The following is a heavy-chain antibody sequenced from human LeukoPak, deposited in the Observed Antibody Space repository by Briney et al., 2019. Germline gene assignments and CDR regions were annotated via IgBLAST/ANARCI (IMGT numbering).Heavy chain of an antibody. CDR2: ISGSGDST. CDR1: GFTFSTYA. J-gene: IGHJ4*02. V-gene: IGHV3-23*01. CDR3: AKWKGIAEMPFDY. D-gene: IGHD6-13*01. Sequence: GGSLRLSCAASGFTFSTYAMSWVRQAPGKGLEWVSAISGSGDSTYYADSVKGRFTISGDNSKNTLYLQMNSLRAEDTAVYYCAKWKGIAEMPFDYWGQGTLVTVSS.